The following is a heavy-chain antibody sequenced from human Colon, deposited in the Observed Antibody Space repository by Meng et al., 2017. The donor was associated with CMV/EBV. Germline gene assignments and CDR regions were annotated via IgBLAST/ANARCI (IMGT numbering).Heavy chain of an antibody. V-gene: IGHV3-11*01. D-gene: IGHD2-2*01. J-gene: IGHJ6*02. CDR3: ARGGNCTTTTCVFVGYFGMDV. CDR2: ISSSGLTI. Sequence: GESLKISCAASGFSISDHYMAWVRQTPGKGLEWLSYISSSGLTIYYADSVKGRFTISRDNSRNSVSLQMHSLRAEDTALYYCARGGNCTTTTCVFVGYFGMDVWGQGTTVTVSS. CDR1: GFSISDHY.